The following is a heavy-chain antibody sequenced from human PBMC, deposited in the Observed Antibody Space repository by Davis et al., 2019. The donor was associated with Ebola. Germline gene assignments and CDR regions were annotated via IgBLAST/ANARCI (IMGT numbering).Heavy chain of an antibody. CDR3: ARDYGDYYFDY. J-gene: IGHJ4*02. CDR1: GGSVSSGSYY. V-gene: IGHV4-61*01. D-gene: IGHD4-17*01. CDR2: IYYSGST. Sequence: PGGSLRLSCTVSGGSVSSGSYYWSWIRQPPGKGLEWIGYIYYSGSTNYNPSLKSRVTISVDTSKNQFSLKLSSVTAADTAVYYCARDYGDYYFDYWGQGTLVTVSS.